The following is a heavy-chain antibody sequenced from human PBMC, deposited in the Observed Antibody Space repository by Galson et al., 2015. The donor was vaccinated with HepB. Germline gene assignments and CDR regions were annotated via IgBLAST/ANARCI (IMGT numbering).Heavy chain of an antibody. CDR2: IIPLFRTA. CDR3: ARTTVPSSWFGAFNS. CDR1: GDTFNNFA. V-gene: IGHV1-69*13. Sequence: SVKVSCKASGDTFNNFAISWVRQAPGQGLEWMGAIIPLFRTANYAQRFQDRVTITADESTSTAYLALSNLTFDDAAIYYCARTTVPSSWFGAFNSGGQGPPVPVSS. D-gene: IGHD3-10*01. J-gene: IGHJ4*02.